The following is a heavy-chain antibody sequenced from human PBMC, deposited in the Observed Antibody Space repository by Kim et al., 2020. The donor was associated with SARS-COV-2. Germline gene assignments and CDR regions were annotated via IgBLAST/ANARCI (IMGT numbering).Heavy chain of an antibody. D-gene: IGHD6-13*01. J-gene: IGHJ2*01. CDR2: IYYSGST. V-gene: IGHV4-31*03. Sequence: SETLSLTCTVSGGSISSGDYYCCLLRQPPGKGLWCIGYIYYSGSTYYHPPLKRRVIISVDTSKNHSSLHLSSVTAADTADYYCASSPSAGPFYFGLWG. CDR3: ASSPSAGPFYFGL. CDR1: GGSISSGDYY.